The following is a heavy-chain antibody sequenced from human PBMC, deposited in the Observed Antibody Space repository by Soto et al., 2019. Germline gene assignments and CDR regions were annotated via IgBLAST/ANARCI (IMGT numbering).Heavy chain of an antibody. D-gene: IGHD2-15*01. CDR2: ISGSGGST. J-gene: IGHJ4*02. CDR1: GVTFSSYA. CDR3: ARTLHARYCSGGSCSAAPYYFDY. V-gene: IGHV3-23*01. Sequence: GGSLRLSCAASGVTFSSYAMSWVRQAPGKGLEWVSAISGSGGSTYYADSVKGRFTISRDNSKNTLYLQMNSLRAEDTAVYYCARTLHARYCSGGSCSAAPYYFDYWGQGTLVTVSS.